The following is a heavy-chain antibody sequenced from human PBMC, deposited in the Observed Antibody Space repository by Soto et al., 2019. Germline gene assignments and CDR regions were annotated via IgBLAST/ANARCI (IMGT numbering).Heavy chain of an antibody. CDR2: IIPIFGTA. CDR3: ARSDIYYDILTGYPNYYYYGMDV. J-gene: IGHJ6*02. Sequence: QVQLVQSGAEVKKPGSSVKVSCKASGGTFSSYAISWVRQAPGQGLEWMGGIIPIFGTANYAQKFQGRVTITADDSTSTVYMELSSLRSEDTAVYYCARSDIYYDILTGYPNYYYYGMDVWGQGTTVTVSS. CDR1: GGTFSSYA. D-gene: IGHD3-9*01. V-gene: IGHV1-69*01.